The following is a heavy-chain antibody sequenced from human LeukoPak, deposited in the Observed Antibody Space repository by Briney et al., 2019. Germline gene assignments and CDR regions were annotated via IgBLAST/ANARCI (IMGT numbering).Heavy chain of an antibody. V-gene: IGHV4-59*11. CDR2: IYYSGST. CDR3: ARVGGYNYGSFDP. CDR1: SGSINTHY. Sequence: SETLSLTCPVSSGSINTHYWSWIRQPPGKGLEWIGYIYYSGSTNYKPSLESRVTISVDTSKNQFSLRLSSVTAADTAVYYCARVGGYNYGSFDPWGQGTLVTVSS. D-gene: IGHD5-18*01. J-gene: IGHJ5*02.